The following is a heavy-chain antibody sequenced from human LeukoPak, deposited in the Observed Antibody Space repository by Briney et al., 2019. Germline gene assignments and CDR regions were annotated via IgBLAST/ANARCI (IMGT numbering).Heavy chain of an antibody. Sequence: GGSLRLSCAAPGFTFTNYGMHWVRQAPGKGLEWVTFIRYDGSIKYYADSVKGRFTISRDNSKNTVYLQMYSLRAEDTAVYYRAKDGPRHDVLTGYRRTSAYYFDYWGQGTLVTVSS. J-gene: IGHJ4*02. D-gene: IGHD3-9*01. CDR1: GFTFTNYG. CDR2: IRYDGSIK. CDR3: AKDGPRHDVLTGYRRTSAYYFDY. V-gene: IGHV3-30*02.